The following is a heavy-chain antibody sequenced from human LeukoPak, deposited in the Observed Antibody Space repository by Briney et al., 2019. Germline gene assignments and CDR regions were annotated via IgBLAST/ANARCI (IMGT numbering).Heavy chain of an antibody. CDR2: ISGSDGST. CDR3: AKRTPEGYYDNSGYYYFDY. V-gene: IGHV3-23*01. CDR1: GFTFSSYA. D-gene: IGHD3-22*01. J-gene: IGHJ4*02. Sequence: GGSLRLSCAASGFTFSSYAMSWVRQSPGKGLEWVSFISGSDGSTYYADSVKGRFTIPRDNSKNTLYLQMDSLRVEDTAVYYCAKRTPEGYYDNSGYYYFDYWGQGTLVTVSS.